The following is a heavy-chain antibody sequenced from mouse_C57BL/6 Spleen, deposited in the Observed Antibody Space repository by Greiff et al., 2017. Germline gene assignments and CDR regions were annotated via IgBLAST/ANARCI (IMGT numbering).Heavy chain of an antibody. CDR2: ISYDGSN. D-gene: IGHD2-2*01. CDR3: ARDGYDAWFAY. Sequence: VQLQESGPGLVKPSQSLSLTCSVTGYSITSGYYWNWIRQFPGNKLEWMGYISYDGSNNYNPSLKNRISITRDTSKNQFFLKLNSVTTENTATYYCARDGYDAWFAYWGQGTLGTVSA. V-gene: IGHV3-6*01. J-gene: IGHJ3*01. CDR1: GYSITSGYY.